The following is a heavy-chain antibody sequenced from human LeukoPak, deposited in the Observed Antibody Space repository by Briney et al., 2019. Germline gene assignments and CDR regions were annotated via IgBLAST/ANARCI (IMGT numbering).Heavy chain of an antibody. Sequence: PVGSLRLSCAASGFTFSSYGMHWVRQAPGKGLEWVAFIRYDGSNKYYADSVKGRFTISRDNSKNTLYLQMNSLRAEDTAVYYCAEENSGSYYFDYWGQGTLVTVSS. J-gene: IGHJ4*02. CDR3: AEENSGSYYFDY. CDR1: GFTFSSYG. CDR2: IRYDGSNK. V-gene: IGHV3-30*02. D-gene: IGHD1-26*01.